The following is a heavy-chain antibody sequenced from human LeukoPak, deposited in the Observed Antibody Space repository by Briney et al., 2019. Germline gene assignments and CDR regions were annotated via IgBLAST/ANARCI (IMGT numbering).Heavy chain of an antibody. CDR3: AREPRYYGSGSYVY. Sequence: SETLSPTCTVSGGSISSYYWSWIRQPAGKGLEWIGRIYTSGSTNYNPSLKSRVTMSVDTSKNQFSLKLSSVTAADTAVYYCAREPRYYGSGSYVYWGQGTLVTVSS. J-gene: IGHJ4*02. CDR2: IYTSGST. V-gene: IGHV4-4*07. D-gene: IGHD3-10*01. CDR1: GGSISSYY.